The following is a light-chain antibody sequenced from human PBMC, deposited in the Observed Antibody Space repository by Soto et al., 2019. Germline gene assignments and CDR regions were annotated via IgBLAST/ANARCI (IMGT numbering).Light chain of an antibody. V-gene: IGKV3-20*01. J-gene: IGKJ1*01. CDR3: QQYGSLPRT. CDR2: GAS. Sequence: EMVLTQSPGTLSLSPGERATLSCRASQSVSSSYLAWYQQKPGQAPRLLIYGASSRATGIPDRFSGSGSGTGFTLTISRLEPEDCAVYYCQQYGSLPRTFGQGTEVKIK. CDR1: QSVSSSY.